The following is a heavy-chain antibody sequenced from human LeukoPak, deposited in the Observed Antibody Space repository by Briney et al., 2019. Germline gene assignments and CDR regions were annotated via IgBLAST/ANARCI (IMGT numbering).Heavy chain of an antibody. CDR3: AILQMTTVTSCDY. J-gene: IGHJ4*02. CDR1: GFTFSSYG. V-gene: IGHV3-30*03. D-gene: IGHD4-17*01. CDR2: ISYDGSNK. Sequence: GGSLRLSCAASGFTFSSYGMHWVRQAPGKGLEWVAVISYDGSNKYYADSVKGRFTIFRDNSKNTLYLQMNSLRAEDTAVYYCAILQMTTVTSCDYWGQGTLVTVSS.